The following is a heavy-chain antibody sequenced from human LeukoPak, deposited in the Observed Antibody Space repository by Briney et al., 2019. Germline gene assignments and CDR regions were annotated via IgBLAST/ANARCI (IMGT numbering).Heavy chain of an antibody. CDR2: IWSDGSNK. CDR1: LGIFCNYC. J-gene: IGHJ3*01. V-gene: IGHV3-33*08. CDR3: ARAVGPFDF. Sequence: GRSLRLSCAASLGIFCNYCMQWVRQAPGRGVVGVAVIWSDGSNKYFGDSVRGRFTVSRDNSRNTLYLQMNSLRAEDTAVYYCARAVGPFDFWGQGTMVTVSS.